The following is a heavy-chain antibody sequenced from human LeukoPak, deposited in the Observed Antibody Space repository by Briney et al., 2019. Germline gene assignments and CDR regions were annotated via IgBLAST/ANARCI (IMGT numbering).Heavy chain of an antibody. CDR2: ISGSGGST. J-gene: IGHJ4*02. V-gene: IGHV3-23*01. CDR1: GFTFNDHA. D-gene: IGHD3-3*01. Sequence: GGSLRLSCAGSGFTFNDHAMSWVRPAPGKGLECVSSISGSGGSTYYADYVKGRSTISSDNSKKVVYFEMNSLRGEDTAVYFCARGGQNFDFWRFDYWSQGTLAVVSS. CDR3: ARGGQNFDFWRFDY.